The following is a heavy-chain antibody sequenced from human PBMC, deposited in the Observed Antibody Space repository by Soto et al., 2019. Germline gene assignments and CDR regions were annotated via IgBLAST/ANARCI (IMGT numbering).Heavy chain of an antibody. CDR1: GGSISSSSYY. Sequence: PSETLSLTCTVSGGSISSSSYYWGWIRQPPGKGLEWIGSIYYSGSTYYNPSLKSRVTISVDTSKNQFSLKLSSVTAADTAVYYCENHRENYFDDWGQGTRVNVSS. J-gene: IGHJ4*02. V-gene: IGHV4-39*01. CDR2: IYYSGST. CDR3: ENHRENYFDD.